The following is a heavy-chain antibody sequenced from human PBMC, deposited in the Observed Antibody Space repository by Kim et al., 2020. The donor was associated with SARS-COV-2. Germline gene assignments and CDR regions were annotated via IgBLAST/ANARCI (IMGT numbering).Heavy chain of an antibody. J-gene: IGHJ6*02. Sequence: SETLSLTCIVSGDSVDNSHYYWGWVRQPPGKGLEWIGTVYYNGKTYYNPSLESRVTTSLDTSNNQFXLRLTSVTAADTAIYYCAXLRARGFFFYAMDVWGQGXTVTVSS. D-gene: IGHD3-3*01. CDR1: GDSVDNSHYY. CDR3: AXLRARGFFFYAMDV. V-gene: IGHV4-39*01. CDR2: VYYNGKT.